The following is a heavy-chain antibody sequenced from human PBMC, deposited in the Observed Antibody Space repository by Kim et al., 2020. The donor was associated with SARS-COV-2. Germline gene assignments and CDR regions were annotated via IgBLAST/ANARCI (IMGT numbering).Heavy chain of an antibody. D-gene: IGHD4-17*01. CDR1: GGSISSGGYY. Sequence: SETLSLTCTVSGGSISSGGYYWSWIRQHPGKGLEWIGYIYYSGSTYYNPSLKSRVTISVDTSKNQFSLKLSSVTAADTAVYYCARDYSLPTVTTFYGMDVWGQGTTVTVSS. CDR3: ARDYSLPTVTTFYGMDV. CDR2: IYYSGST. V-gene: IGHV4-31*03. J-gene: IGHJ6*02.